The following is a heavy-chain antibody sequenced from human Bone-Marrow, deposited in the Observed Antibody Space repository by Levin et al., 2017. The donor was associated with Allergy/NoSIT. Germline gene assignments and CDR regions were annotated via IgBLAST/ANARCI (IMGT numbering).Heavy chain of an antibody. CDR3: ARTYSGRGRYNNFHYYYMDV. Sequence: PSETLSLTCTVSGGSMRRDNYFCTWIRQSAGKGLEWIGRIYTTGSTNYNPSLESRVSMSVDTSKNQFSLRLSSVTAADTAVYYCARTYSGRGRYNNFHYYYMDVWGKGTTVTVSS. V-gene: IGHV4-61*02. CDR2: IYTTGST. J-gene: IGHJ6*03. CDR1: GGSMRRDNYF. D-gene: IGHD4-11*01.